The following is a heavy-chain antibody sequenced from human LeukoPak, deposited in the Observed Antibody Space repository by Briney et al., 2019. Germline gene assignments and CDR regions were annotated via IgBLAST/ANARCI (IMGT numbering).Heavy chain of an antibody. J-gene: IGHJ4*02. CDR1: GKSFSGYY. V-gene: IGHV4-34*01. Sequence: KPSETLSLTCGLSGKSFSGYYWAWIRQPPGKGLEWIGEVNRGGNTRYNPSFKSRLTISMDVSENNFSLRLTSVTAADTAVYYCARVGSRQFSSTWYLYWGQGTLVTVSS. CDR2: VNRGGNT. D-gene: IGHD6-13*01. CDR3: ARVGSRQFSSTWYLY.